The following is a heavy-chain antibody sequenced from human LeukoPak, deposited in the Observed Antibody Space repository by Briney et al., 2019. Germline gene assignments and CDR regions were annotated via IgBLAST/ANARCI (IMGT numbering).Heavy chain of an antibody. CDR2: IYYSGST. J-gene: IGHJ4*02. D-gene: IGHD1-14*01. CDR3: ARLSPGYYFDY. V-gene: IGHV4-59*08. CDR1: GGSISSYC. Sequence: SETLSLTCTVSGGSISSYCWSWIRQPPGKGLEWIGYIYYSGSTNYNPSLKSRVTISVDMSKNQFSLKLSSVTAADTAVYYCARLSPGYYFDYWGQGTLVTVSS.